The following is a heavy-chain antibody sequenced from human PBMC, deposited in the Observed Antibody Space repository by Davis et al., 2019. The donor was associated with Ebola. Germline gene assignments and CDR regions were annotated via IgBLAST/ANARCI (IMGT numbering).Heavy chain of an antibody. CDR2: INAVNGNT. CDR1: GYTFTSYA. V-gene: IGHV1-3*01. D-gene: IGHD6-19*01. CDR3: ARGGIAVAGSLYYFDY. Sequence: ASVKVSCKASGYTFTSYAMHWVRQAPGQRLEWMGWINAVNGNTKYSQKFQGRVTITRDTSASAAYMELSSLRSEDTAVYYCARGGIAVAGSLYYFDYWGQGTLVTVSS. J-gene: IGHJ4*02.